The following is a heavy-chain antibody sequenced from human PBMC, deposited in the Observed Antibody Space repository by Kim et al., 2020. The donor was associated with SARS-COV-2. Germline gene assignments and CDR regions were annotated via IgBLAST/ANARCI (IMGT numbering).Heavy chain of an antibody. J-gene: IGHJ6*02. Sequence: SETLSLTCTVSGGSISSGGYYWSWIRQHPGKGLEWIGYIYYSGSTYYNPSLKSRVTISVDTSKNQFSLKLSSVTAADTAVYYCARELVDTAMSPYYGMDVWGQGTTVTVSS. CDR1: GGSISSGGYY. V-gene: IGHV4-31*03. D-gene: IGHD5-18*01. CDR3: ARELVDTAMSPYYGMDV. CDR2: IYYSGST.